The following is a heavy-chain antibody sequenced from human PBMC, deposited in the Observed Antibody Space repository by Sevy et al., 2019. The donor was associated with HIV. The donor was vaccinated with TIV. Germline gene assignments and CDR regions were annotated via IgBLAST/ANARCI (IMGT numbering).Heavy chain of an antibody. Sequence: ASVKVSCKASGYTFTSYYMHWVRQAPGQGLEWMGIINPSGGSTSYPQKFQGRVTMTRDTSTSTVYMELSSLRSEDTAVYYCARVLGSSSFSFGGWFDPWGQGTLVTVSS. CDR2: INPSGGST. J-gene: IGHJ5*02. V-gene: IGHV1-46*01. D-gene: IGHD6-6*01. CDR3: ARVLGSSSFSFGGWFDP. CDR1: GYTFTSYY.